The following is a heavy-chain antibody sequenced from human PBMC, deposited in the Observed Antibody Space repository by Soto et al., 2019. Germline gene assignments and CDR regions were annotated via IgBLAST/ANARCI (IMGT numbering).Heavy chain of an antibody. Sequence: QVQLQESGPGLVKPSQTLSLTCTVSGGSFSSGGYYWSWIRQHPGRGLEWIGNIYYSGSTYYNPSLKSRVTISGATSKHQFSLKLSSVTAADTAVYYCARVLKGYYASSTLRWFDPWGQGTLVTVSS. J-gene: IGHJ5*02. CDR3: ARVLKGYYASSTLRWFDP. V-gene: IGHV4-31*03. D-gene: IGHD3-22*01. CDR1: GGSFSSGGYY. CDR2: IYYSGST.